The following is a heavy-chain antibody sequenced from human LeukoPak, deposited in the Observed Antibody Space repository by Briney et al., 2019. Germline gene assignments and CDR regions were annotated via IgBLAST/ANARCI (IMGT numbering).Heavy chain of an antibody. D-gene: IGHD2-15*01. Sequence: GGSLRLSCAASGFTFSSYSMNWVRQAPGKGLEWVSSISSSSSYIYYAGSVKGRFTISRDNAKNSLYLQMNSLRAEDTAVYYCARESCSGGSCYLIDYWGQGTLVTVSS. V-gene: IGHV3-21*01. CDR1: GFTFSSYS. CDR3: ARESCSGGSCYLIDY. CDR2: ISSSSSYI. J-gene: IGHJ4*02.